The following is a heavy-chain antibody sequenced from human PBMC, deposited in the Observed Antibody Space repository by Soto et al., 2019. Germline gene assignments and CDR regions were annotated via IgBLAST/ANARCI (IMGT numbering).Heavy chain of an antibody. V-gene: IGHV4-39*01. CDR2: IYYSGST. CDR3: ARHSCSGGSCYRGYVDY. CDR1: GGSISSSSYY. J-gene: IGHJ4*02. Sequence: SETLSLTCTVSGGSISSSSYYWGWIRQPPGKGLEWIGSIYYSGSTYYNPSLKSRVTISVDTSKNQFSLKLSSVTAADTAVYYCARHSCSGGSCYRGYVDYWGQGTLVTVSS. D-gene: IGHD2-15*01.